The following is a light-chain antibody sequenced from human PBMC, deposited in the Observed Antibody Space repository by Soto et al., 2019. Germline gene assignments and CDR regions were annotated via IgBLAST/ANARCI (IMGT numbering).Light chain of an antibody. CDR3: QQLLGYPLT. J-gene: IGKJ5*01. Sequence: DIQMTQSPSSLSSSLGDRVTLTCRASQTVTTNLNWYQQQPGRAPNLLIDEASSWQTGVPLRFSGSGSGTSFTLTITSLQPEDFAAYYCQQLLGYPLTFGQGTRLEIK. CDR1: QTVTTN. V-gene: IGKV1-17*01. CDR2: EAS.